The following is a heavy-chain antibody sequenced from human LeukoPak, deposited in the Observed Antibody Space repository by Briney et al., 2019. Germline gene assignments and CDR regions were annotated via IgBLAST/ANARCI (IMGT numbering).Heavy chain of an antibody. Sequence: SETLSLTCAFYGGSFSGYSLTWIRQPPGKGLEWIGYIYYSGSTNYNPSLKSRVTISVDTSKNQFSLKLSSVTAADTAVYYCARVSDYGDLNFDYWGQGTLVTVSS. CDR3: ARVSDYGDLNFDY. CDR1: GGSFSGYS. V-gene: IGHV4-59*08. CDR2: IYYSGST. D-gene: IGHD4-17*01. J-gene: IGHJ4*02.